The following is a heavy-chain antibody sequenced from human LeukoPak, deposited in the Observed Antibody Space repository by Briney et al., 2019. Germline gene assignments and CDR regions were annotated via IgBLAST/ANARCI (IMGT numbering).Heavy chain of an antibody. CDR1: GFTFSSYS. V-gene: IGHV3-48*02. D-gene: IGHD5-12*01. CDR2: ISSSSSTI. Sequence: PGGSLRLSCAASGFTFSSYSMNWVRQAPGKGLEWVSYISSSSSTIYYADSMKGRLTIFRDNAKSSLYLQMNSLRDEDTAMYYCARDRAALARMGGMDVWGQGTTVTVFS. J-gene: IGHJ6*02. CDR3: ARDRAALARMGGMDV.